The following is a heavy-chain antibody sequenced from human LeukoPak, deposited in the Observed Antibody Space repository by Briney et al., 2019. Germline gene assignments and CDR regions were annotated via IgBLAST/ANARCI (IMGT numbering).Heavy chain of an antibody. CDR1: GFTLSRYS. J-gene: IGHJ4*02. Sequence: GGSLRLSCAASGFTLSRYSMNWVRQAPGKGLEWVSSISSGSSYIYYAGSVKGRFTISRDNAKNSLYLQMNSLRAEDTAVYYCARDFPPSHYSSGWYWSRTGRRRDYYFDYWGQGTLVTVSS. CDR2: ISSGSSYI. CDR3: ARDFPPSHYSSGWYWSRTGRRRDYYFDY. V-gene: IGHV3-21*01. D-gene: IGHD6-19*01.